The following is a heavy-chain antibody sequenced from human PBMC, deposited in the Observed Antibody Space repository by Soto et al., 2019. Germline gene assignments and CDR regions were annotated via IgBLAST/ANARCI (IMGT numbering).Heavy chain of an antibody. CDR1: GFNVSSNY. V-gene: IGHV3-53*04. J-gene: IGHJ4*02. D-gene: IGHD5-12*01. CDR3: ARQRGYSGYDPFDY. CDR2: IYSGGST. Sequence: GGSLRLSCAASGFNVSSNYMSWVRQAPGKGLEWVSVIYSGGSTYYADSVKGRFTISRHNSKNTLYLQMNSLRAEDTAVYYCARQRGYSGYDPFDYWGQGTLVTVSS.